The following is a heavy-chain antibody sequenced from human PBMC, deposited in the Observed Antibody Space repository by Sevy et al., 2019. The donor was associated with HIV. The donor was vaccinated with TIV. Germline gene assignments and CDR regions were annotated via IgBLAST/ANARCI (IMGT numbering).Heavy chain of an antibody. CDR1: GYTFSSYW. D-gene: IGHD3-22*01. V-gene: IGHV3-7*01. CDR2: IKQDGSEK. CDR3: ACKTFYDSSGYYGY. Sequence: GGSLRLSCAASGYTFSSYWMSWVRQAPGKGLEWVANIKQDGSEKYYVDSVKGRFTISRDNAKNSLYLQMNSLRAEDTAVYYCACKTFYDSSGYYGYWCQGTLVTVSS. J-gene: IGHJ1*01.